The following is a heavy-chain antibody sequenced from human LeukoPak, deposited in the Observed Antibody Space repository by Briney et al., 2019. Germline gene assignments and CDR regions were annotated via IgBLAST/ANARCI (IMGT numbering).Heavy chain of an antibody. CDR1: GFTFQNYA. CDR3: ARVVDVSNLGSHFDS. CDR2: ISGHLRNI. D-gene: IGHD3-16*01. V-gene: IGHV3-9*01. J-gene: IGHJ4*02. Sequence: QAGGSLRLSCAASGFTFQNYAMHWVRQAPGKGLEWVSYISGHLRNIGYADSVKGRLTISRDNAKNSLYLQVNSLRPEDTALYYCARVVDVSNLGSHFDSWGQGTLVTVSS.